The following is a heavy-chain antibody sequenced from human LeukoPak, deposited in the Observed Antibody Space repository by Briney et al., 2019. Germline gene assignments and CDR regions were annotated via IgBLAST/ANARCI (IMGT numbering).Heavy chain of an antibody. D-gene: IGHD5-24*01. CDR3: ARAGEMATIINWFDP. J-gene: IGHJ5*02. Sequence: GGSLRLSCAASGFTFSSYSMNWVRQAQGKGLEWVSSISSSSSYIYYADSVKGRFTISRDNAKNSLYLQMNSLRAEDTAVYYCARAGEMATIINWFDPGGQGTLVTVSS. CDR1: GFTFSSYS. CDR2: ISSSSSYI. V-gene: IGHV3-21*01.